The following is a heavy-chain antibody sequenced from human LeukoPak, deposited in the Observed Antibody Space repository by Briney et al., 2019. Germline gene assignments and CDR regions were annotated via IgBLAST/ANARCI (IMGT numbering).Heavy chain of an antibody. CDR1: GFTISNCA. J-gene: IGHJ4*02. Sequence: GGSLRLSCAASGFTISNCAMHWVRQAPGKGLEWVAVVSYDEKNKFYADSVKGGFTISRDNSKNTVYLQMNSLGAEDTAVYYCARGWRYSCPCYFDYWGQGTLVTVSS. CDR2: VSYDEKNK. V-gene: IGHV3-30*01. CDR3: ARGWRYSCPCYFDY. D-gene: IGHD6-6*01.